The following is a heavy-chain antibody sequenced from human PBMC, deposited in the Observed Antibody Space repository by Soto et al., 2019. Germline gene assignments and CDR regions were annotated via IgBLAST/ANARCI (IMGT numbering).Heavy chain of an antibody. J-gene: IGHJ4*02. CDR3: ARGSGSLYYFDF. Sequence: GGSLRLSCAASGFSVSTNYMTWVRQAPGKGLEWVSVIYSGGSTYYADSVKGRFTISRDNSKNTLHLQMNSLRAEDTAVYYCARGSGSLYYFDFWGRGTLVTVS. D-gene: IGHD1-26*01. CDR2: IYSGGST. V-gene: IGHV3-53*01. CDR1: GFSVSTNY.